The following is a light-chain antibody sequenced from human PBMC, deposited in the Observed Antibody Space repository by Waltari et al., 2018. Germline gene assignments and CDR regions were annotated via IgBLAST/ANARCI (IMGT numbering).Light chain of an antibody. J-gene: IGKJ4*01. CDR1: QSVLYSSNNKNY. V-gene: IGKV4-1*01. CDR3: QQYYSTPLT. CDR2: GAS. Sequence: DIVMTQSPDSLAVSLGERATINCKSSQSVLYSSNNKNYLAWFQQKPGQPPKLLICGASTRESGFPDRFSGSGSGTDFTLTISSLQAEDVAVYYCQQYYSTPLTFGGGTKVEIK.